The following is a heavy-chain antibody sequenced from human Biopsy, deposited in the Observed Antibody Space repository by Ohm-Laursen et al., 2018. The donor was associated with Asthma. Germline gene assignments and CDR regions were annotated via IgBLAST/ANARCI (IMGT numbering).Heavy chain of an antibody. Sequence: SLRLSCAASGFTFSDYSMTWTRQAPGKGLEWISYISSSGSSILYADSVKGRFTISRDNAKNSLHLQMNSLRAEDTAIYYCARDIAFGGVHDFWGQGTLVAVSS. CDR3: ARDIAFGGVHDF. CDR1: GFTFSDYS. CDR2: ISSSGSSI. D-gene: IGHD3-16*01. V-gene: IGHV3-11*01. J-gene: IGHJ4*02.